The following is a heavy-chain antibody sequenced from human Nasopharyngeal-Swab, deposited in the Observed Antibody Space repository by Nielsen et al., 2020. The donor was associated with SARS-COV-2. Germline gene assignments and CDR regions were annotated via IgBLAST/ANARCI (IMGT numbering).Heavy chain of an antibody. CDR2: IFSNDDR. Sequence: RQAPGKALEWLANIFSNDDRSYSSSLKRRLTVSEDTSKSQVVLTMTNMDPADTATYYCARKMYYFHAMDVWGQGTTVTVSS. J-gene: IGHJ6*02. D-gene: IGHD5-24*01. CDR3: ARKMYYFHAMDV. V-gene: IGHV2-26*01.